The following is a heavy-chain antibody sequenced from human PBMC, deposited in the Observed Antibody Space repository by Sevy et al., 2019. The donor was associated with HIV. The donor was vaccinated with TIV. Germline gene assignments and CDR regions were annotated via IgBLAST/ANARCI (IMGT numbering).Heavy chain of an antibody. D-gene: IGHD3-10*01. J-gene: IGHJ5*02. Sequence: SQTLSLTCAISGDSVSSDSAGWNWIRQSPSRGLEWLGRTYYWSKWYFDYAPSVKSRMTINPDTSKNQFSLQLNSVTPEETAVYYCARGGLVRGVDHGFDPWGQGTLVTVSS. CDR3: ARGGLVRGVDHGFDP. V-gene: IGHV6-1*01. CDR2: TYYWSKWYF. CDR1: GDSVSSDSAG.